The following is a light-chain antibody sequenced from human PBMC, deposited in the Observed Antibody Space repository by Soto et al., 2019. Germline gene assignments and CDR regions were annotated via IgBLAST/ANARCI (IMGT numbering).Light chain of an antibody. J-gene: IGLJ1*01. CDR2: DVS. Sequence: QSVLTQPASVSGSPGQSITISCTGTSSDVGGYNYVSWYQQHPGKAPKFMIYDVSNRPSGVSNRVSGSKSGNTASLTISGLQAEDEADYYCCSYTTSNNRQIVFGTATKLPVL. CDR3: CSYTTSNNRQIV. CDR1: SSDVGGYNY. V-gene: IGLV2-14*01.